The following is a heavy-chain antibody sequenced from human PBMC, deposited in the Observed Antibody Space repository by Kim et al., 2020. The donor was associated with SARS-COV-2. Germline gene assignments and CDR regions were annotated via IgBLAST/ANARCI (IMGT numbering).Heavy chain of an antibody. CDR2: INWNGGST. Sequence: GGSLRLSCAASGFTFDDYGMSWVRQAPGKGLEWVSGINWNGGSTGYADSVKGRFTISRDNAKNSLYLQMNSLRAEDTALYYCARLAIAAAYYYYMDVWGKGTTVTVSS. CDR3: ARLAIAAAYYYYMDV. J-gene: IGHJ6*03. CDR1: GFTFDDYG. V-gene: IGHV3-20*04. D-gene: IGHD6-13*01.